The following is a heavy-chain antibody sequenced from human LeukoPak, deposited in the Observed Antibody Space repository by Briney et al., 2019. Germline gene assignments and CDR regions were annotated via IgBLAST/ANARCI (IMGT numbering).Heavy chain of an antibody. CDR1: GYTFTSYG. CDR2: ISAYNGNT. V-gene: IGHV1-18*01. Sequence: GASVKVSCKASGYTFTSYGISWVRQAPGQGLEWMGWISAYNGNTNYAQKLQGRVTMTTVTSTSTAYMELRSLRSDDTAVYYCARYYYDSSGYPGPFDYWGQGTLVTVSS. D-gene: IGHD3-22*01. J-gene: IGHJ4*02. CDR3: ARYYYDSSGYPGPFDY.